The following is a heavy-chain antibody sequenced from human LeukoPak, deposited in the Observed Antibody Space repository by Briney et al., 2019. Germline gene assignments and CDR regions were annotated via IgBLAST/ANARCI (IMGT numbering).Heavy chain of an antibody. D-gene: IGHD2-2*01. V-gene: IGHV1-2*02. CDR1: GYTFTGYY. CDR3: ARAKWESSTTCYGA. J-gene: IGHJ5*02. CDR2: INPNSGDT. Sequence: GASVKVSCKASGYTFTGYYIHWVRQAPGQGLEWMGWINPNSGDTNYAQKFQGMVTMTRDTSISTAYMELSSLKSDDTAVYYCARAKWESSTTCYGAWGQGTLVTVSS.